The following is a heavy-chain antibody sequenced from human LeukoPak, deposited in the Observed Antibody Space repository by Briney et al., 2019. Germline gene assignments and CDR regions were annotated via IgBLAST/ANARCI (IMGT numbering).Heavy chain of an antibody. CDR1: GGSITSHY. CDR3: ASSFAVAGYYHGMDV. D-gene: IGHD3-3*01. CDR2: IHTGGST. Sequence: SETLSLICTVSGGSITSHYWSWSRQPAGKGLEWIGRIHTGGSTNYNPSLKSRVTMSVDTSKNQFSLKLTSVTATDTAMYYCASSFAVAGYYHGMDVWGQGTTVTVSS. J-gene: IGHJ6*02. V-gene: IGHV4-4*07.